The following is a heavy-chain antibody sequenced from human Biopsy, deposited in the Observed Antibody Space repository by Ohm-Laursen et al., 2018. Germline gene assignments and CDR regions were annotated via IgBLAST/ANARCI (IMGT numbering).Heavy chain of an antibody. V-gene: IGHV4-59*01. CDR2: ISNRGST. CDR1: GDSISSGF. D-gene: IGHD3-3*01. CDR3: ARLYRLDDYWNDDPPDAFDV. Sequence: GTLSLTCTVSGDSISSGFWSWIRQTPGKGLEWIGYISNRGSTNYNPSLRGRVTISVDTSKKQFSLKLTSVISADTAVFFCARLYRLDDYWNDDPPDAFDVWGQGTMVTVSS. J-gene: IGHJ3*01.